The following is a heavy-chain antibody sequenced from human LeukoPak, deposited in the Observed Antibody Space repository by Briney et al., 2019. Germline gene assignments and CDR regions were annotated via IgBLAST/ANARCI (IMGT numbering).Heavy chain of an antibody. CDR3: ARDGGSSWYFDY. D-gene: IGHD6-13*01. CDR1: RFTFSTYW. Sequence: GGSLRLSCAASRFTFSTYWMHWVRQAPGKGLVWVSRINSDGSSTGYAGSVKGRFTISRDNAKNSLYLQMSSLRAEDTAVYYCARDGGSSWYFDYWGQGTLVTVSS. J-gene: IGHJ4*02. V-gene: IGHV3-74*01. CDR2: INSDGSST.